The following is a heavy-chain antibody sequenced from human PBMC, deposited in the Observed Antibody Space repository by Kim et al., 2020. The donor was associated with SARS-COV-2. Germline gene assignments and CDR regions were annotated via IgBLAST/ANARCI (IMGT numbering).Heavy chain of an antibody. D-gene: IGHD3-10*01. J-gene: IGHJ5*02. CDR3: ARAVGITMVRGAKPGWFDP. V-gene: IGHV3-30*04. CDR1: GFTFSSYA. CDR2: ISYDGSNK. Sequence: GGSLRLSCAASGFTFSSYAMHWVRQAPGKGLEWVAVISYDGSNKYYADSVKGRFTISRDNSKNTLYLQMNSLRAEDTAVYYCARAVGITMVRGAKPGWFDPWGQGTLVTVSS.